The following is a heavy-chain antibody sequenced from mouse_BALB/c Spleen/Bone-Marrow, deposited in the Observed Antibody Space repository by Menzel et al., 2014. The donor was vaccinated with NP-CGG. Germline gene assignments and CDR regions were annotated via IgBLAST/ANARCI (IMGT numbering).Heavy chain of an antibody. CDR1: GYSITSGYS. CDR2: IHYSGDT. D-gene: IGHD1-2*01. CDR3: ARWNGYYAMDY. V-gene: IGHV3-1*02. Sequence: EVHLVESGPALVKPSQSLSLTCTVTGYSITSGYSWHWIRQFPGNTLEWMGYIHYSGDTNYNPSLKSRISITRDTSKNQFFLQLNSVTTEDTATYYCARWNGYYAMDYWGQGTSVTVSS. J-gene: IGHJ4*01.